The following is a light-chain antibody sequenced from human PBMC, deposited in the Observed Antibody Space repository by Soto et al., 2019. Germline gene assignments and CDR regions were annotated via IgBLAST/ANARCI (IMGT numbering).Light chain of an antibody. CDR2: RNN. CDR3: ATWDDSLSGYV. CDR1: SSNIGNNY. J-gene: IGLJ1*01. Sequence: QSVLTQPPSASGTPGQRVTISCSGSSSNIGNNYVHWYQQLPGTAPKLLIHRNNQRPSGVPDRFSGSKSGTSASLAISGLRSEDEADYYCATWDDSLSGYVFGTGTKLTVL. V-gene: IGLV1-47*01.